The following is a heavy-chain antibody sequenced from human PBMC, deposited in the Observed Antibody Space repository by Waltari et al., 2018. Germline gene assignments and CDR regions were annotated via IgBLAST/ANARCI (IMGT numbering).Heavy chain of an antibody. V-gene: IGHV4-34*01. CDR1: VVAFRGYS. D-gene: IGHD2-21*02. CDR2: ISHSGTT. Sequence: QVQLQQWGAGLLKPSETRSLTCAVYVVAFRGYSWSWLRPPPGKGLEWIGEISHSGTTNYNPSLKSRVTISLDTSKNQFSLKLSSVTAADTAVYYCARQEIIVEVTGDGFDIWGQGTMVTVSS. J-gene: IGHJ3*02. CDR3: ARQEIIVEVTGDGFDI.